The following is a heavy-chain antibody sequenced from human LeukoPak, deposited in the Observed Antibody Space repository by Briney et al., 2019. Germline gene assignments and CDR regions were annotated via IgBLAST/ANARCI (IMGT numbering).Heavy chain of an antibody. Sequence: SETLSLTCTVSGGSISSSSYYWGWIRQPPGKGLEWIGSIYYSGSTYYNPSLKSRVTISVDTSKNQFSLKLSSVTAADTAVYYCARSDGRESYFDYWGQGTLVTVSS. V-gene: IGHV4-39*01. CDR3: ARSDGRESYFDY. J-gene: IGHJ4*02. CDR2: IYYSGST. CDR1: GGSISSSSYY.